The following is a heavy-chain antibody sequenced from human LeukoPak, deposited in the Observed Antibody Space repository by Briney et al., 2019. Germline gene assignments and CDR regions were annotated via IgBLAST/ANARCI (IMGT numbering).Heavy chain of an antibody. CDR3: ARRGPTKITIVRGALKAYYFYYYMDV. V-gene: IGHV4-39*07. Sequence: SETLSLTCTVSGVSISSTSNQWGWIRQPPGKGLEWIGSIYYSGNTHYNPSLKGRVTISVDTSKNQFSLKLSSVTAADTAVYYCARRGPTKITIVRGALKAYYFYYYMDVWGKGTTVTISS. CDR1: GVSISSTSNQ. D-gene: IGHD3-10*01. CDR2: IYYSGNT. J-gene: IGHJ6*03.